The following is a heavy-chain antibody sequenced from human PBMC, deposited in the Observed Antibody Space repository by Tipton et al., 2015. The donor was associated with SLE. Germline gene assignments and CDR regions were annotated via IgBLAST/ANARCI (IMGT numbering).Heavy chain of an antibody. Sequence: QLVQSGPEVKKPGASVKISCKSSGFTFTAYYMHWVRQAPGQGLEWMGWINSNGGDTHYAQKFQGRVTITRDTSTSTAYMERSRLISDDTAVYYCARGDSFFDSWGQGTLGTVSS. J-gene: IGHJ4*02. V-gene: IGHV1-2*02. D-gene: IGHD3-16*02. CDR2: INSNGGDT. CDR1: GFTFTAYY. CDR3: ARGDSFFDS.